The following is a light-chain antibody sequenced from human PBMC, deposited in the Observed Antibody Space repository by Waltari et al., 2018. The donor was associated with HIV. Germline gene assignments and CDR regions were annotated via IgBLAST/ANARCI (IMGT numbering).Light chain of an antibody. CDR3: QQYNKWPSIT. Sequence: IMMTQSPGTQGVSPGQRVPLSCRANETSATDLAWVQQKRVHVPRILIYGASSRATDIPARFSGSGSGTEFTLTISSRQSEDFAIYYCQQYNKWPSITFGQGTRLDIK. V-gene: IGKV3D-15*01. CDR1: ETSATD. J-gene: IGKJ5*01. CDR2: GAS.